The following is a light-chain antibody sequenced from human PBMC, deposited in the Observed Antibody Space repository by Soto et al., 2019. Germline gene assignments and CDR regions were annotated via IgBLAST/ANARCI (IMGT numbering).Light chain of an antibody. CDR2: DVT. Sequence: QSALTQPASVSGSPGQSITISCTGTSSVVGGFNYVSWYQQHPGKAPKLMIYDVTNRPSGVSYRFSGSKSGNTASLTISGLQAEDEADYYCNSYTSSSTYVSGTGTKVTVL. CDR1: SSVVGGFNY. J-gene: IGLJ1*01. CDR3: NSYTSSSTYV. V-gene: IGLV2-14*03.